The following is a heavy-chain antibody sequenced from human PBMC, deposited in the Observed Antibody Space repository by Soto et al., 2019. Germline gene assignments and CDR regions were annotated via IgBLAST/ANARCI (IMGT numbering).Heavy chain of an antibody. D-gene: IGHD3-22*01. CDR3: ARQIYDYDNGPNFQYYFDS. J-gene: IGHJ4*02. CDR1: GYSFAGYW. V-gene: IGHV5-10-1*01. Sequence: GESLKISCKGSGYSFAGYWITWVRQKPGKGLEWMGRIDPSDSQTYYSPSFRGHVTISAAKSITTVFLQWSSLRASDTAMYYCARQIYDYDNGPNFQYYFDSWGQGTLVTVSS. CDR2: IDPSDSQT.